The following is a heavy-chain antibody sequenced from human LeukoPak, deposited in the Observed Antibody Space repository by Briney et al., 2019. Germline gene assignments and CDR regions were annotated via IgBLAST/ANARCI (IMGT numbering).Heavy chain of an antibody. Sequence: GASVKVSCKASGGTFSSYDINWVRQATGQGLEWMGWMNPNSGNTGYAQKFQGRVTITRNTSISTAYMELSSLRSEDTAVYYCARVGITIFGVVIDYWGQGTLVTVS. V-gene: IGHV1-8*03. CDR3: ARVGITIFGVVIDY. CDR2: MNPNSGNT. D-gene: IGHD3-3*01. J-gene: IGHJ4*02. CDR1: GGTFSSYD.